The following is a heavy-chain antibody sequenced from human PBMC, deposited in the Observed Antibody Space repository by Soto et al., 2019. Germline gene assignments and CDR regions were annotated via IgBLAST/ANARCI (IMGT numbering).Heavy chain of an antibody. D-gene: IGHD3-10*01. CDR3: ARSSGSFYTLGH. J-gene: IGHJ4*02. Sequence: QGQLVQSGAEVKKPGASVKVSCKASGYTFTSYTMHWVRQAPGQRPEWMGWINIAKGNTQYSQKLQGRVTFTRDTSASTAYMELSTLRSADTAVYYCARSSGSFYTLGHWGQGTLVTVSS. CDR1: GYTFTSYT. V-gene: IGHV1-3*04. CDR2: INIAKGNT.